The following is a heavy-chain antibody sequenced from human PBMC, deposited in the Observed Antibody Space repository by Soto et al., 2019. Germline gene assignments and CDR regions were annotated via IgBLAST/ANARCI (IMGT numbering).Heavy chain of an antibody. CDR3: ARHEANSRDSYYGMDV. D-gene: IGHD6-13*01. Sequence: SDTLSLTCTVSGGSISSSTSYWGWIRQPPGKGLEWIGNIYYSGNTNFNPSLKSRVTISVDTSKNQFSLKLSSVTAADTAVYYCARHEANSRDSYYGMDVWGQGTTVTVSS. V-gene: IGHV4-39*01. J-gene: IGHJ6*02. CDR2: IYYSGNT. CDR1: GGSISSSTSY.